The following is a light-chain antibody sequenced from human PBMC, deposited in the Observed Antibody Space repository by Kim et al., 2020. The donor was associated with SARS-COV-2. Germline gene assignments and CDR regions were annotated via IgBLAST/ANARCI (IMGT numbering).Light chain of an antibody. CDR2: SAS. V-gene: IGKV3-15*01. CDR3: QQYNNWPPYT. J-gene: IGKJ2*01. Sequence: VSAGERATLSCRASQSVSSNLAWYQQKPGQAPRLLIHSASTRATGIPARFSGSGSGTEFTLTISSLQSEDFAVYYCQQYNNWPPYTFGQGTKLEI. CDR1: QSVSSN.